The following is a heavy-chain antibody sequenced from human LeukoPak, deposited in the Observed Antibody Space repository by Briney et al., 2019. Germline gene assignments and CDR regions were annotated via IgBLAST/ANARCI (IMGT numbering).Heavy chain of an antibody. CDR2: ISSSSSYI. V-gene: IGHV3-21*01. J-gene: IGHJ4*02. D-gene: IGHD3-3*01. CDR1: GFTFGDYA. Sequence: GRSLRLSCTASGFTFGDYAMSWVRQAPGKGLEWVSSISSSSSYIYYADSVKGRFTISRDNAKNSLYLQMNSLRAEDTAVYYCARSAYYDRDFDYWGQGTLVTVSS. CDR3: ARSAYYDRDFDY.